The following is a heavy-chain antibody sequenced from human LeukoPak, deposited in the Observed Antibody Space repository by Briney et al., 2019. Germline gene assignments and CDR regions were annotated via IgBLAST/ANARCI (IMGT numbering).Heavy chain of an antibody. Sequence: GGSLSLSCEASGFTFSSYSMNWVRQAPGKGLEWVSSISISSGYIYYADSVKGRFTISGDNAKNSLYLQVNSLRGEETAVYYCAIELAYSGYGPSPPGADYLGGGTLVTVSS. CDR1: GFTFSSYS. CDR3: AIELAYSGYGPSPPGADY. V-gene: IGHV3-21*01. D-gene: IGHD5-12*01. J-gene: IGHJ4*02. CDR2: ISISSGYI.